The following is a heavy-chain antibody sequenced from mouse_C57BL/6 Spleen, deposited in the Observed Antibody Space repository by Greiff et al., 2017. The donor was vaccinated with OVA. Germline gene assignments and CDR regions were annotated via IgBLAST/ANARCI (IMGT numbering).Heavy chain of an antibody. Sequence: QVQLQQSGAELVKPGASVKMSCKASGYTFTSYWITWVKQRPGQGLEWIGDIYPGSGSTNYNEKFKSKATLTVDTSSSTAYMQLSSLTSEDSAVYYCARPYYYGSSYVGFAYWGQGTLVTVSA. CDR3: ARPYYYGSSYVGFAY. D-gene: IGHD1-1*01. CDR2: IYPGSGST. V-gene: IGHV1-55*01. CDR1: GYTFTSYW. J-gene: IGHJ3*01.